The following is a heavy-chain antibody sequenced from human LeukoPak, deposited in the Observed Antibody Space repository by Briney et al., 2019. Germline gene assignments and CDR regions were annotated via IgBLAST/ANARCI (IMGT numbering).Heavy chain of an antibody. Sequence: GGSLRLSCAASGFTFSSDSMNWVRQAPGKGLGWVSSISSSSSYIYYADSVKGRFTISRDNDKNSLYLQMNSLRAEDTAVYYCAREFGVVTEENYYYYMDVWGKGTTVTVSS. CDR3: AREFGVVTEENYYYYMDV. V-gene: IGHV3-21*01. J-gene: IGHJ6*03. D-gene: IGHD3-3*01. CDR2: ISSSSSYI. CDR1: GFTFSSDS.